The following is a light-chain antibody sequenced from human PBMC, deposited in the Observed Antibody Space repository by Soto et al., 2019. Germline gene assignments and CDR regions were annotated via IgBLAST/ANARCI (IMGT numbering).Light chain of an antibody. CDR2: GAS. V-gene: IGKV3-15*01. Sequence: ETVLTQSPATLSVSPGDRATLSCRASQSVGTYLAWYQQKPGQAPRLLRYGASSRVTGIPGRFSGSGSGTEFTLTISSLQSADFAVYYCQQYNNSPYTFGKGTKLEIK. CDR1: QSVGTY. J-gene: IGKJ2*01. CDR3: QQYNNSPYT.